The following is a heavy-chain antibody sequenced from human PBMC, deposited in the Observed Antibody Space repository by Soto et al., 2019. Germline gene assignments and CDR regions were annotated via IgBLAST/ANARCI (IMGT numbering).Heavy chain of an antibody. CDR2: INAGNGNT. Sequence: QVQLVQSGAEEKRPGASVKVSCKASGYTFTSYAMHWVRQAPGQRLEWMGWINAGNGNTKYSQKFQGRVTITRDTSARPAYMELRSLRSEDTAVYYCARDPESVMYYDFWSGYWFDPWGQGTLVTVSS. J-gene: IGHJ5*02. V-gene: IGHV1-3*05. CDR3: ARDPESVMYYDFWSGYWFDP. CDR1: GYTFTSYA. D-gene: IGHD3-3*01.